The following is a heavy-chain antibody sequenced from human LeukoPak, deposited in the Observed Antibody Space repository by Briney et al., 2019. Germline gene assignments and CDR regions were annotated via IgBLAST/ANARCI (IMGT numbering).Heavy chain of an antibody. J-gene: IGHJ3*02. D-gene: IGHD3-22*01. CDR1: GGSFSGYY. CDR2: INHSGST. CDR3: ASEYYYDSRGYYPDAFDI. Sequence: SETLSLTCAVYGGSFSGYYWSWIRQPPGKGLEWIGEINHSGSTNYNPSLKSRVTISVDTSKNQFSLKLSSVTAADTAVYYCASEYYYDSRGYYPDAFDIWGQGTMVTVSS. V-gene: IGHV4-34*01.